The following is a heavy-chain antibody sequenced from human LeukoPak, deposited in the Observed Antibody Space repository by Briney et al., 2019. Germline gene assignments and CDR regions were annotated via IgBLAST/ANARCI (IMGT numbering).Heavy chain of an antibody. CDR2: IYYTGTT. CDR1: GGSISNFY. Sequence: SETLSLTCTVSGGSISNFYWSWIRQPPAKALEWIGYIYYTGTTKYNPSLKSRATISLDTSKNQFSLRLTSVTAADTALFFCARGYDIDVWGQGTTVTVSS. V-gene: IGHV4-59*01. CDR3: ARGYDIDV. J-gene: IGHJ6*02.